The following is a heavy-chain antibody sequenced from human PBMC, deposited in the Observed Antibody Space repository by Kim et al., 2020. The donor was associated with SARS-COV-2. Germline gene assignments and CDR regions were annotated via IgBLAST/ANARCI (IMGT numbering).Heavy chain of an antibody. J-gene: IGHJ4*02. Sequence: SQTLSLTCAISGDSVSSNSASWNWIRQSPSRCLEWLGRTYYRSKWYNDYAVSVKSRIAINPETSKSQFSLHLNSVTPEDTAVYYCAREGSGSQDFDYWGQGTLVTVSS. V-gene: IGHV6-1*01. CDR1: GDSVSSNSAS. D-gene: IGHD6-25*01. CDR3: AREGSGSQDFDY. CDR2: TYYRSKWYN.